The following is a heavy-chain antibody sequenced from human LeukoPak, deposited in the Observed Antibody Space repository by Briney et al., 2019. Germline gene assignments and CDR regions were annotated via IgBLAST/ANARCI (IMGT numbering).Heavy chain of an antibody. CDR3: ARDNWSCSTISCHRLDS. CDR2: IRNDGSKK. CDR1: GFTFSTYG. J-gene: IGHJ4*02. D-gene: IGHD2-2*01. V-gene: IGHV3-30*02. Sequence: GGSLRLSCAASGFTFSTYGMHWVRQAPGKGLEWVALIRNDGSKKYYADSVKGRFTISRDNSENTLSLQMNSLRAEDTAVYYCARDNWSCSTISCHRLDSWGQGTLVTVSS.